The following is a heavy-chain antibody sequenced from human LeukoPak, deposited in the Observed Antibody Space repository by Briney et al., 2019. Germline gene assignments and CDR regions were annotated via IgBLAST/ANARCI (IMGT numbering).Heavy chain of an antibody. D-gene: IGHD5-18*01. V-gene: IGHV3-21*01. J-gene: IGHJ4*02. CDR3: AREGQLWLIFRDLDY. Sequence: GGSLRFSCAASGFTFSSYSMNWVRQAPGKGLEWVSSISSSSSYIYYADSVKGRFTISRDNAKNSLYLQMNSLRAEGTAVYYCAREGQLWLIFRDLDYWGQGTLVTVSS. CDR2: ISSSSSYI. CDR1: GFTFSSYS.